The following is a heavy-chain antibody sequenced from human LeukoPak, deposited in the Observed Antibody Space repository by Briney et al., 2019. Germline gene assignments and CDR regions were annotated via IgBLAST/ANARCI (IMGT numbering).Heavy chain of an antibody. D-gene: IGHD3-22*01. CDR3: AKDFGDSSGYFDDAFDI. CDR2: ISGSGGST. Sequence: PGGSLRLFCAASGFTFSSYAMSWVREAPGKGLEWVSAISGSGGSTYYADSVKGRFTICRDNSKNTLYLQMNSLRAEDTAVYYCAKDFGDSSGYFDDAFDIWGQGTMVTVSS. CDR1: GFTFSSYA. V-gene: IGHV3-23*01. J-gene: IGHJ3*02.